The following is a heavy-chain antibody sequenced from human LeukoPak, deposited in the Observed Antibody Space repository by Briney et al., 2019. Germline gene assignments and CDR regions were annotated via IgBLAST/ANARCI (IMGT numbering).Heavy chain of an antibody. J-gene: IGHJ4*02. D-gene: IGHD5-12*01. CDR2: IYPGDSDT. Sequence: GESLKISCKGSGYSFTNYCIGWVRQMPGKGLEWMGIIYPGDSDTRYSPSFQGQVTISADKSISTAYLQWSSLKASDTAMYYCARQYSGYDYYFDYWGQGTLVTVSS. V-gene: IGHV5-51*01. CDR3: ARQYSGYDYYFDY. CDR1: GYSFTNYC.